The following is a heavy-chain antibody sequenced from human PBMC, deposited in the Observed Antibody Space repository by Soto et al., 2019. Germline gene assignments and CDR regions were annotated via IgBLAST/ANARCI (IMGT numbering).Heavy chain of an antibody. Sequence: QVQLVQSGAEVKKPGASVKVSCKASGYTFTTYGITWVRQAPGQGLEWMGWISTYIGSTDYALKLQGRVTMTADTATGTAYMELRSLTSDDTAVYYCARASPGVYSGATIDYWGQGTLVTVSS. V-gene: IGHV1-18*01. CDR2: ISTYIGST. D-gene: IGHD1-26*01. J-gene: IGHJ4*02. CDR3: ARASPGVYSGATIDY. CDR1: GYTFTTYG.